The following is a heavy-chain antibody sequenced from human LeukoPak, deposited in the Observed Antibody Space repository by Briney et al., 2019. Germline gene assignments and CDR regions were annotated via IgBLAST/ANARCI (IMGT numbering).Heavy chain of an antibody. D-gene: IGHD6-19*01. V-gene: IGHV3-30*04. CDR1: GFTFSSYA. CDR3: ARAPYSSGRYYFDY. Sequence: GRSLRLSCAASGFTFSSYAMHWVRQAPGKGLEWVALISYDGGTRDYVDSEKGRFTTSRDNSINTLYLQMDSLRPEDTAVYYCARAPYSSGRYYFDYWGQGTLVTVSS. J-gene: IGHJ4*02. CDR2: ISYDGGTR.